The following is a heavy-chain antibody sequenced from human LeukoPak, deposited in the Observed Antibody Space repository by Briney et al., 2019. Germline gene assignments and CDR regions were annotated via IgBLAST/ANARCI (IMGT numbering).Heavy chain of an antibody. CDR1: TFTFSDYG. D-gene: IGHD3-22*01. Sequence: GGSLRLSCIGSTFTFSDYGMHWVRQAPGKGLEWVAFIRYDGTKTYYADSAKGRFTISRDNSKNTLYLEMNSLRAEDTAVYYCAKDHSSGYYYYYGMDVWGQGTTVTVSS. CDR2: IRYDGTKT. J-gene: IGHJ6*02. V-gene: IGHV3-30*02. CDR3: AKDHSSGYYYYYGMDV.